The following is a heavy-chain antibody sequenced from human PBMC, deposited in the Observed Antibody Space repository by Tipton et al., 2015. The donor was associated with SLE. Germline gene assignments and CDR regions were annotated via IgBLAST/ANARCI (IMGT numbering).Heavy chain of an antibody. V-gene: IGHV4-39*01. CDR2: IYYTGYT. CDR1: GGSISSSSYY. Sequence: LRLSCTVSGGSISSSSYYWGWIRQPPGKGLEWIGSIYYTGYTYYNPSLKSRVTVSIDTSKNQISLKLKSVTAADTSVYYCARTTIATVEYFEHWGQGTLVIVSS. J-gene: IGHJ1*01. D-gene: IGHD1-14*01. CDR3: ARTTIATVEYFEH.